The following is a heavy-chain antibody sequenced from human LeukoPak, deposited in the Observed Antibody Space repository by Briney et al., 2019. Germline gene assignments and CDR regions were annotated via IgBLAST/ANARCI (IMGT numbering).Heavy chain of an antibody. CDR2: ISGSGSTI. Sequence: PGGSVRLSCADSGLIFSNYEMNWVRQAPGKGLEWVSYISGSGSTIYYADSVKGRFTISRDNAKNSLCLQMNSLRAEDTAVYYCATIDGGIPVDYWGQGTLVTVSS. D-gene: IGHD3-16*01. CDR3: ATIDGGIPVDY. CDR1: GLIFSNYE. V-gene: IGHV3-48*03. J-gene: IGHJ4*02.